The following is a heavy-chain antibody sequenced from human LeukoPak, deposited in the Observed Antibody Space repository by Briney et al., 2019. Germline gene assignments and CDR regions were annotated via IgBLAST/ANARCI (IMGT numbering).Heavy chain of an antibody. CDR2: ISSSSSYI. CDR1: GFTFSSYS. CDR3: ARHNYPYDSGGYYYAY. D-gene: IGHD3-22*01. V-gene: IGHV3-21*01. Sequence: KAGGSLRLSCAASGFTFSSYSMNWVRQAPGKGLEWVSSISSSSSYIYYADSVKGRFTISRDNAKNSLYLQMNSLRAEDTAAYYCARHNYPYDSGGYYYAYWGQGTLVTVSS. J-gene: IGHJ4*02.